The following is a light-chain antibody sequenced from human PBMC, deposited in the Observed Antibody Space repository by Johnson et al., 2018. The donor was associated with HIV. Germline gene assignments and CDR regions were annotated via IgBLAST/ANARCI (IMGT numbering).Light chain of an antibody. CDR3: AAWDDSLNAHYV. Sequence: QSVLTQPPSASGTPGQRVTISCSGSSSNMGSNTVNWYQQLPGTAPKLLIYRNNQRPSGVPDRFSGSKSGTSASLAISGLQAEDEAHYYCAAWDDSLNAHYVFGTGTKVTVL. J-gene: IGLJ1*01. CDR2: RNN. V-gene: IGLV1-44*01. CDR1: SSNMGSNT.